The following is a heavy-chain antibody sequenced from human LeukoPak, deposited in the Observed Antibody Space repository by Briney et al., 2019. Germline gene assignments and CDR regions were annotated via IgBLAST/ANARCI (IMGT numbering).Heavy chain of an antibody. Sequence: SVKVSCKASGGTFSSYAISWVRQAPGQGLEWIGRIIPILGIANYAQKFQGRVTITADKSTSTAYMELSSLRSEDTAVYYCAREVATYYYGSGSGAFDIWGQGTMVTVSS. CDR2: IIPILGIA. J-gene: IGHJ3*02. D-gene: IGHD3-10*01. CDR3: AREVATYYYGSGSGAFDI. V-gene: IGHV1-69*04. CDR1: GGTFSSYA.